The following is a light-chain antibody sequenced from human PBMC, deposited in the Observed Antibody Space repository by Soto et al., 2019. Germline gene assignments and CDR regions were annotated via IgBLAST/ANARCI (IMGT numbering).Light chain of an antibody. J-gene: IGLJ3*02. CDR1: SSDVGGYNY. CDR3: TSFTSSSTWV. V-gene: IGLV2-14*01. CDR2: DVD. Sequence: QSALTQPASVSGSPGQSITISCTGTSSDVGGYNYVSWYRQDPGKAPKLMIYDVDKRPSGLSNRFSGSKSGNTASLTISGLQAEYEADYYCTSFTSSSTWVFGGGTKLTVL.